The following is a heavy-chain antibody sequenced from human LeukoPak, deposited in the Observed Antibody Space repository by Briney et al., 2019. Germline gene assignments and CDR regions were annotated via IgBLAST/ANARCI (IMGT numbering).Heavy chain of an antibody. Sequence: PSETLSLTCTVSGGSISSYYWSWIRQPPGKGLEWIGYIYYSGSTNYNPSLKGRVTISVDTSKNQFSLKLSSVTAADTAVYYCARERGIAARAPYNWFDPWGQGTLVTVSS. CDR3: ARERGIAARAPYNWFDP. V-gene: IGHV4-59*01. CDR1: GGSISSYY. D-gene: IGHD6-6*01. J-gene: IGHJ5*02. CDR2: IYYSGST.